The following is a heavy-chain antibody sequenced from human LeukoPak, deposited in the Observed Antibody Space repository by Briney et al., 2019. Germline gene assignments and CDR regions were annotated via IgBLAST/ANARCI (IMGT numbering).Heavy chain of an antibody. D-gene: IGHD4-17*01. V-gene: IGHV3-23*01. CDR1: GFTFSSYA. CDR3: AKSGDYGDYGESNYFDY. Sequence: GGSLRLSCAASGFTFSSYAMHWVRQAPGKGLEWVSAISGSGGSTYYADSVKGRFTISRDNSKNTLYLQMNSLRAEDTAVYYCAKSGDYGDYGESNYFDYWGQGTLVTVSS. J-gene: IGHJ4*02. CDR2: ISGSGGST.